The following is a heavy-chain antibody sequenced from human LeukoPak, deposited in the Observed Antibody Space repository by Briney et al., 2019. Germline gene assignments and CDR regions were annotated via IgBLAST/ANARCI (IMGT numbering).Heavy chain of an antibody. Sequence: SETLSLTCAVYGGSFSGYYWSWIRQPPGKGLEWIGEINHSGSTNYNPSLKSRATISVDTSKNQFSLKLSSVTAADTAVYYCARIVVPAAIRRYNWFDPWGQGTLVTVSS. V-gene: IGHV4-34*01. CDR3: ARIVVPAAIRRYNWFDP. J-gene: IGHJ5*02. CDR1: GGSFSGYY. D-gene: IGHD2-2*02. CDR2: INHSGST.